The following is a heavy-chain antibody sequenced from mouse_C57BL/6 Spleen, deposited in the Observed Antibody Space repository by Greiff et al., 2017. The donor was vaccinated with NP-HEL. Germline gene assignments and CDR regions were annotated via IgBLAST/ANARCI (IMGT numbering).Heavy chain of an antibody. J-gene: IGHJ4*01. D-gene: IGHD2-13*01. CDR2: ISDGGSYT. CDR1: GFTFSSYA. Sequence: EVKLVESGGGLVKPGGSLKLSCAASGFTFSSYAMSWVRQTPEKRLEWVATISDGGSYTYYPDNVKGRFTISRDNAKNNLYLQMSHLKSEDTAMYYCARDRGGEAMDYWGQGTSVTVSS. CDR3: ARDRGGEAMDY. V-gene: IGHV5-4*01.